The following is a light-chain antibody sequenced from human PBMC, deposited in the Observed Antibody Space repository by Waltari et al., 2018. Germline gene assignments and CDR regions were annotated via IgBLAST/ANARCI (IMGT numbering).Light chain of an antibody. J-gene: IGKJ1*01. V-gene: IGKV3-20*01. Sequence: EIVLTQSPGTLSLSPGESATLSCRTSQSVTRALAWYQQKPGQAPRLLIDGASNRATGSPDRFSGSGSGTDFSLTISSLEPEDFAVYYCQHYLRLPVTFGQGTKVEVK. CDR1: QSVTRA. CDR2: GAS. CDR3: QHYLRLPVT.